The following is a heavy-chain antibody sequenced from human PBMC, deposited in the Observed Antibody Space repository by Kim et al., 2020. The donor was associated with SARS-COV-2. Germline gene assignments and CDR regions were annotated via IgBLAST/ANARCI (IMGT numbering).Heavy chain of an antibody. D-gene: IGHD5-12*01. V-gene: IGHV1-2*06. CDR2: INPNSGGT. CDR1: GYTFTGYY. Sequence: ASVKVSCKASGYTFTGYYMHWVRQAPGQGLEWMGRINPNSGGTNYAQKFQGRVTMTRDTSISTAYMELSRLRSDDTAVYYCARSPFGAMGTGYSGYDSLYYFDSWGQGTLVTVSS. CDR3: ARSPFGAMGTGYSGYDSLYYFDS. J-gene: IGHJ4*02.